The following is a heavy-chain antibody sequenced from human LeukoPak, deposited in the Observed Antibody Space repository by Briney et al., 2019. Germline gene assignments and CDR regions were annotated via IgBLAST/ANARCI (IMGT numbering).Heavy chain of an antibody. D-gene: IGHD3-22*01. V-gene: IGHV4-34*01. CDR1: GGSFSGYY. J-gene: IGHJ4*02. CDR3: ASGPWYYDSSGYRNY. CDR2: INHSGST. Sequence: PSETLSLTCAVYGGSFSGYYWSWIRQPPGKGLEWIGEINHSGSTNYNPSLKSRVTISVDTSKNQFSLKLSSVTAADTAVYYCASGPWYYDSSGYRNYWGQGTLVTVSS.